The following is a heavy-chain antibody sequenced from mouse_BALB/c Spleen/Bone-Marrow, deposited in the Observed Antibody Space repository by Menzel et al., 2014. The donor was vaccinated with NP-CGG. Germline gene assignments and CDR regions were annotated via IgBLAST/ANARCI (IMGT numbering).Heavy chain of an antibody. D-gene: IGHD1-1*01. Sequence: VQLQQSGAELVKPGASVKLSCTASGFNIKDTYMHWVKQRPEQGLEWIGRIDPANGNTKYDPKFQGKATITADTSSNTAYLQLSSLTSEDTAVYYCARIYYYGRGYFDYWGQDTTLTVSS. CDR2: IDPANGNT. CDR1: GFNIKDTY. CDR3: ARIYYYGRGYFDY. J-gene: IGHJ2*01. V-gene: IGHV14-3*02.